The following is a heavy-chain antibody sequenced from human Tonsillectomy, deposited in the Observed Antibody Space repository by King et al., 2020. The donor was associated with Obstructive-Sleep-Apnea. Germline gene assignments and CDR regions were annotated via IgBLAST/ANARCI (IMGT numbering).Heavy chain of an antibody. D-gene: IGHD3-9*01. V-gene: IGHV3-43D*03. CDR2: ISWDGGST. CDR1: GFTFDDYV. J-gene: IGHJ6*02. Sequence: VQLVESGGVVVQPGGSLRLSCAASGFTFDDYVMHWVRQAPGKGLEWVSLISWDGGSTYYADSVKGRFTISRDNSKNSLYLQMNSLRAEDTALYYCAKDYSTGVHYDILTGVGKYYYNMDVWGQGTTVTVSS. CDR3: AKDYSTGVHYDILTGVGKYYYNMDV.